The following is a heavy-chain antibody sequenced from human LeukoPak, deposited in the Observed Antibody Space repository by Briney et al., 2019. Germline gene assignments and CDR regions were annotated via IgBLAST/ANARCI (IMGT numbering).Heavy chain of an antibody. V-gene: IGHV3-23*01. CDR2: ITATGDTA. CDR3: AGDRNSDWSSPLDY. Sequence: GGSLRLSCVASGFTFTKCAMSWIRQAPGKGLEWVALITATGDTAYYADSVKGRFTISRDNSMNTVYMQMDSLRAEDTAIYYCAGDRNSDWSSPLDYWGQGSQVTVSP. CDR1: GFTFTKCA. J-gene: IGHJ4*02. D-gene: IGHD6-19*01.